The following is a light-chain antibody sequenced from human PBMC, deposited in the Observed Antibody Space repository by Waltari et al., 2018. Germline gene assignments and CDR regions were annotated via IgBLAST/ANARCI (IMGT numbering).Light chain of an antibody. V-gene: IGKV1-9*01. J-gene: IGKJ5*01. CDR2: GAS. CDR1: QGISSY. Sequence: DTQLTQSPSFLSASVGDRVTITCRASQGISSYLAWYQQKPGKAPKLLIYGASTLQSGVPSRFSGSGSGTEFTLTISSLQPEDFATYYCQQLSSYLSITFGQGTRLESK. CDR3: QQLSSYLSIT.